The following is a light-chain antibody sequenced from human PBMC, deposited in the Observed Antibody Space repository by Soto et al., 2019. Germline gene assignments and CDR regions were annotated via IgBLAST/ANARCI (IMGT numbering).Light chain of an antibody. CDR2: AAS. CDR3: QQSNKWPIT. J-gene: IGKJ5*01. V-gene: IGKV1-39*01. CDR1: QSINRD. Sequence: EIKMTHSLSSPSPCVAERATLTFPASQSINRDLNWYQQQPGKAPRLLIYAASTLQGGVPARFSGGGSGTEFTLTISSLQSEDSAFYYCQQSNKWPITFGQGTRVEIK.